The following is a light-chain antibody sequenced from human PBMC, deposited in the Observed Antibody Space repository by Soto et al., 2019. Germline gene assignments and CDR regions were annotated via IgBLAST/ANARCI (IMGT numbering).Light chain of an antibody. Sequence: QSALTQPASVSGSPGQSITISCTGPSNDIGTYSLVSWYQQHPGKAPKLMIYEVTKRPSGVSNRFSASKSGNTASLTISGLQAEDEAAYYCCSYGSVTTLVFGGGTKLTVL. CDR2: EVT. CDR1: SNDIGTYSL. V-gene: IGLV2-23*02. CDR3: CSYGSVTTLV. J-gene: IGLJ3*02.